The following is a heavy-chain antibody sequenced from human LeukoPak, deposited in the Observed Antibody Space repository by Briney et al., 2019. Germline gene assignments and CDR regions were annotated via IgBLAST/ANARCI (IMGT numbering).Heavy chain of an antibody. Sequence: ASVKVSCKASGYRFSSYGISWVRQAPGQGLEWMGWISAYNDNTNYAQKFQGRVTMTEDTSTDTAYMELSSLRSEDSAVYYCASSWSSSSFGYFDYWGQGTLVTVSS. CDR2: ISAYNDNT. CDR1: GYRFSSYG. J-gene: IGHJ4*02. D-gene: IGHD6-6*01. CDR3: ASSWSSSSFGYFDY. V-gene: IGHV1-18*01.